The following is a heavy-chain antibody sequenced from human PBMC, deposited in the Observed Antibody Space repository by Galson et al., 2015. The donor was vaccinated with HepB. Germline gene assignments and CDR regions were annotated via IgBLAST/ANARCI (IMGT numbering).Heavy chain of an antibody. CDR2: IRDSGDST. CDR1: GFTFSSYA. J-gene: IGHJ4*02. Sequence: SLRLSCAASGFTFSSYAMSWVRQAPGKGLEWVSAIRDSGDSTYYADSVKGRFTISRDNSKNTLYLQMNSLRAEDTAVYYCAKDQRYCSTTSCLRYCFDYWGQGTLVTVSP. CDR3: AKDQRYCSTTSCLRYCFDY. V-gene: IGHV3-23*01. D-gene: IGHD2-2*01.